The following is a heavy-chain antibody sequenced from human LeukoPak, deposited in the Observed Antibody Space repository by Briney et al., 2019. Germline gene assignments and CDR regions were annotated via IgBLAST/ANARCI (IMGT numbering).Heavy chain of an antibody. V-gene: IGHV4-4*07. J-gene: IGHJ6*03. CDR3: ARVEEGYGSGRRENYYYYYMDV. Sequence: SETLSLTCTVSGGSISSYYWSWIRQPPGKGLEWIGRVFTSAIISGNTNYNPSLKSRVTISVDTSKNQFSLKLSSVTAADTAVYYCARVEEGYGSGRRENYYYYYMDVWGKGTTVTISS. D-gene: IGHD3-10*01. CDR2: VFTSAIISGNT. CDR1: GGSISSYY.